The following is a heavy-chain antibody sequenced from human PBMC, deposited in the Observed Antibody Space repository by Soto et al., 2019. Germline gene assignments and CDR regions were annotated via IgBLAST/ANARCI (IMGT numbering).Heavy chain of an antibody. CDR1: GFTFSNAW. Sequence: GGSLRLSCAASGFTFSNAWMSWVRQAPGKGLEWVGRIKSKTDGGTTDYAAPVKGRFTISRDDSKNTLYLQMNSLKTEDTAVYYCTTDPPSRTRGKVPNFDYWGQGTLVTVSS. V-gene: IGHV3-15*01. CDR3: TTDPPSRTRGKVPNFDY. CDR2: IKSKTDGGTT. D-gene: IGHD4-17*01. J-gene: IGHJ4*02.